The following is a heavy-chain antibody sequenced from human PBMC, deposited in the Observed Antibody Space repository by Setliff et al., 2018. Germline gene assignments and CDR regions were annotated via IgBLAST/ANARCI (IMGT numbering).Heavy chain of an antibody. Sequence: GSLRLSCAASGFTFSAHYMDWLRQAPGKGLEWVGRIRGRTDNYATAYAASVRGRFTISRDDSKNTAYLQMNSLKTEDTAVYYCTFARDGYDVFDIWGQGTMVTVSS. D-gene: IGHD5-18*01. J-gene: IGHJ3*02. CDR3: TFARDGYDVFDI. CDR2: IRGRTDNYAT. CDR1: GFTFSAHY. V-gene: IGHV3-73*01.